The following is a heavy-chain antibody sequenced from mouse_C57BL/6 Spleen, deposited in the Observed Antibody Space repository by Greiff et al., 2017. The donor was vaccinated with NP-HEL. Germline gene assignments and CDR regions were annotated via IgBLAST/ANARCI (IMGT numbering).Heavy chain of an antibody. CDR3: ARDNYYGRDYYAMDY. Sequence: QVQLQQPGTELVKPGASVKLSCKASGYTFTSYWMHWVKQRPGQGLEWIGNINPSNGGTNYNEKFKSKATLTVDKSSSTAYMQLSSLTSEDSAVYYCARDNYYGRDYYAMDYWGQGTSVTVSS. CDR1: GYTFTSYW. V-gene: IGHV1-53*01. J-gene: IGHJ4*01. D-gene: IGHD1-1*01. CDR2: INPSNGGT.